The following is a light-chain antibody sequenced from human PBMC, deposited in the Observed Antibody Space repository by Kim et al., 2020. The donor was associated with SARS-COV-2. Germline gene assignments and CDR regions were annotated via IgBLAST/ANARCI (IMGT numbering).Light chain of an antibody. CDR3: LHSHSFPALS. Sequence: DIQMTQSPSSLSASVGDRVTITCRSSRNINNYLSWFQQQPGKAPKLLISASSSLQDGVPSRFSGGGSGTQFTLTISSLQPEDFATYFCLHSHSFPALSFGGGTKVDIK. J-gene: IGKJ4*02. V-gene: IGKV1-39*01. CDR1: RNINNY. CDR2: ASS.